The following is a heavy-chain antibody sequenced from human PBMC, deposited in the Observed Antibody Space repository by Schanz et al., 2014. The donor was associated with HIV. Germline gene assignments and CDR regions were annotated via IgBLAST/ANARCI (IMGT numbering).Heavy chain of an antibody. CDR3: ARGEAITYYYHYYGMDV. Sequence: QVQLVESGGGVVQPGRSLRLSCAASGFTFSSYGMHWVRQAPGKGLEWVAVIWYDGSNKYCADSVKGRFTISRDNSKKTLYLQMNSLRAEDTAVYYCARGEAITYYYHYYGMDVWGQGTTVTVSS. D-gene: IGHD1-20*01. J-gene: IGHJ6*02. CDR1: GFTFSSYG. V-gene: IGHV3-33*01. CDR2: IWYDGSNK.